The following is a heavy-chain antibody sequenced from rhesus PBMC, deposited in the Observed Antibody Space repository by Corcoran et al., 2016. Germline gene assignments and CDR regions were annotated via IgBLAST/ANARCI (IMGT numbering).Heavy chain of an antibody. CDR2: ISSASSYI. V-gene: IGHV3S16*01. J-gene: IGHJ4*01. Sequence: EVQLVESGGGLVQPGGSLRLSCAASGFTFSDYYMSWVRQAPGKGLEWVSSISSASSYIYYADSVKGRFNISRDNAKNSLSLQMNSLKTEDTAVYYCTRDKGIAAAGAIDYWGQGVLVTVSS. D-gene: IGHD6-25*01. CDR3: TRDKGIAAAGAIDY. CDR1: GFTFSDYY.